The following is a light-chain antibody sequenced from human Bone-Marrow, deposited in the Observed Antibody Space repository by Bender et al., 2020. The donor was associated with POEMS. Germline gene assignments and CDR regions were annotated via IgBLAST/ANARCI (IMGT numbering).Light chain of an antibody. CDR3: FSYAGSFWV. V-gene: IGLV1-44*01. CDR2: SNY. Sequence: QSVLTQPPSASGTPGQSVIISCSGTDSNFGGNNVNWYQHLPGTAPRLVVYSNYQRPSGVPDRFSGSKSGNTASLTVSGLQAEDEADYYCFSYAGSFWVFGGGTKLTVL. CDR1: DSNFGGNN. J-gene: IGLJ3*02.